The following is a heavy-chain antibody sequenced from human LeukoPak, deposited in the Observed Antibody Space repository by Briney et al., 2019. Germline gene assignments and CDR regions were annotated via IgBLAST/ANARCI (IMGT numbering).Heavy chain of an antibody. Sequence: GGSLRLSCAASGFIFSSYGMHWVRQAPGKGLEWVAVIWYDGSNKYYADSVKGRFTISRDSSENTLYLEMNSLRVEDTAVYYCARVGYYSSGPFSYFDYWGQGTLVTVSS. CDR2: IWYDGSNK. V-gene: IGHV3-33*01. J-gene: IGHJ4*02. CDR1: GFIFSSYG. D-gene: IGHD3-10*01. CDR3: ARVGYYSSGPFSYFDY.